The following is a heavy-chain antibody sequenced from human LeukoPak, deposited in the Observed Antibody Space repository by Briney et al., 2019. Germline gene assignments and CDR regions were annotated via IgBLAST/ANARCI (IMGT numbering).Heavy chain of an antibody. D-gene: IGHD2-15*01. CDR3: ARDVLS. CDR1: GFTFSSYW. V-gene: IGHV3-7*01. J-gene: IGHJ3*01. Sequence: GGSLRLSCAASGFTFSSYWMSWVRLAPGKGLEWVANIKQDGSAKFYVESVKGRFTISRDNAKKSLYLQMNSLRAEDTAVCYCARDVLSWGQGTMVTVSS. CDR2: IKQDGSAK.